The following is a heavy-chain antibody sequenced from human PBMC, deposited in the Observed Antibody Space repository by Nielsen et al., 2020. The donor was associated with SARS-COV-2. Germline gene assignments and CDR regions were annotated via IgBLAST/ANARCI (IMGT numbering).Heavy chain of an antibody. J-gene: IGHJ6*02. CDR1: GFTFDDCA. CDR2: ISWNSGSI. V-gene: IGHV3-9*01. Sequence: LKISCAASGFTFDDCAMHWVRQAPGKGLEWVSGISWNSGSIGYADSVKGRFTISRDNAKNSLFLQMNSLRVEDTALYYCAKMGSRLGYGVDVWGQGTTVTVSS. D-gene: IGHD3-16*01. CDR3: AKMGSRLGYGVDV.